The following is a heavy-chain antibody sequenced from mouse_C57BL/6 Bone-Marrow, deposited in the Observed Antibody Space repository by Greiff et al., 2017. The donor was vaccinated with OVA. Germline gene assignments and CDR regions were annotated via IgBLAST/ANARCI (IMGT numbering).Heavy chain of an antibody. Sequence: QVQLQQPGAELVMPGASVKLSCKASGYTFTSYWMHWVKQRPGQGLEWIGEIDPSDSYTNYNQKFKGKSTLTVDKSSSPAYLQLSSLTSEDSAVYDCARRRDGYYPRDYWGQGTSVTVSS. CDR2: IDPSDSYT. CDR3: ARRRDGYYPRDY. V-gene: IGHV1-69*01. J-gene: IGHJ4*01. D-gene: IGHD2-3*01. CDR1: GYTFTSYW.